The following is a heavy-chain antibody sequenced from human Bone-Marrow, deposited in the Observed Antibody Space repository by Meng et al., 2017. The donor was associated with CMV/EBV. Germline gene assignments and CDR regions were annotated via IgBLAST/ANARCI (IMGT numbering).Heavy chain of an antibody. V-gene: IGHV4-34*01. CDR3: ARGRVIFGVVIAARGWFDP. J-gene: IGHJ5*02. D-gene: IGHD3-3*01. CDR2: INHSGST. CDR1: SFRGYY. Sequence: SFRGYYWSWIRQPPGKGLEWIGEINHSGSTNYNPSLKSRVTISVDTSKNQFSLKLSSVTAADTAVYYCARGRVIFGVVIAARGWFDPWGQGTLVTVSS.